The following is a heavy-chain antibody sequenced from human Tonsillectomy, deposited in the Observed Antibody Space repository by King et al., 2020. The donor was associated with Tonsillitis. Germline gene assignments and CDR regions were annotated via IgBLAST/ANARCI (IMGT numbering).Heavy chain of an antibody. Sequence: VQLVESGGNLVQPGRSLRLSCAASGFTFDDYGMHWVRQARGKGLEWVSGISGNSGRIVYADSVKGRFTISRDNAKNSLYLQMSSLRPEDTAFYYCAKDIASTYWYYFDYWGQGALVTVSS. CDR1: GFTFDDYG. J-gene: IGHJ4*02. D-gene: IGHD2-8*02. CDR3: AKDIASTYWYYFDY. V-gene: IGHV3-9*01. CDR2: ISGNSGRI.